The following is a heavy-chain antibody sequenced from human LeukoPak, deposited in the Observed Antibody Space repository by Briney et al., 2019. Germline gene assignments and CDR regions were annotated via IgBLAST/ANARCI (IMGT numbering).Heavy chain of an antibody. V-gene: IGHV4-39*07. J-gene: IGHJ4*02. Sequence: PSETLSLTCTVSGGSISSSSYYWGWIRQPPGKGLEWIGEINHSGSTNYNPSLKSRVTISVDTSKNQFSLKLSSVTAADTAVYYCARDQMATIIRRGMFDYWGQGTLVTVSS. CDR2: INHSGST. D-gene: IGHD5-24*01. CDR3: ARDQMATIIRRGMFDY. CDR1: GGSISSSSYY.